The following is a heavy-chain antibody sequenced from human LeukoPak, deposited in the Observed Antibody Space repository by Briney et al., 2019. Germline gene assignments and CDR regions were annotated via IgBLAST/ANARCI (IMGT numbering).Heavy chain of an antibody. CDR2: IYYSGST. J-gene: IGHJ4*02. Sequence: SETLSLTCTVSGGSISSYYWSWIRQPPGKGLEWIGYIYYSGSTNYNSSLKSRVTISVDASKNQFSLKLSSVAAADTAVYYCARTASGKLDYWGQGTLVAVSS. D-gene: IGHD4-23*01. CDR3: ARTASGKLDY. V-gene: IGHV4-59*01. CDR1: GGSISSYY.